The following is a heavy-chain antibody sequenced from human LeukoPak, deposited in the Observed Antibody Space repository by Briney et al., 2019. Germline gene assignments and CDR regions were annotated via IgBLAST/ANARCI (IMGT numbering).Heavy chain of an antibody. V-gene: IGHV3-11*01. CDR3: GSLAADIVGATVDDH. CDR2: ISRRGNTI. CDR1: GFTFRNYY. D-gene: IGHD1-26*01. Sequence: GGSLRLSCAASGFTFRNYYMSWIRQAPGKGLEWVSYISRRGNTIYYADSVKGRFTISRDNANNSLYLQMTSLRADDTAVYYCGSLAADIVGATVDDHWGQGTLVT. J-gene: IGHJ4*02.